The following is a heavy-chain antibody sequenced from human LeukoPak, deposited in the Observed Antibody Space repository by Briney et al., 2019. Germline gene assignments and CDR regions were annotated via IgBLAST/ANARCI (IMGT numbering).Heavy chain of an antibody. Sequence: LETLSLTCTVSGGSISSNDWWSWVRQPPGKGLEWIGEIYPSGSTNYNPSLKSRVTISVDKSKNQFSLKLTSVTAADTAVYYCARDQTNNWFDPWGQGTLVTVSS. D-gene: IGHD4-11*01. J-gene: IGHJ5*02. CDR1: GGSISSNDW. CDR2: IYPSGST. V-gene: IGHV4-4*02. CDR3: ARDQTNNWFDP.